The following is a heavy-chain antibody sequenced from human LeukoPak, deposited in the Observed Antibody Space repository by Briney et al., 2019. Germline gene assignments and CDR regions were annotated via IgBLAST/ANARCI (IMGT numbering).Heavy chain of an antibody. CDR2: IYYSGST. J-gene: IGHJ3*02. Sequence: SETLSLTGTVSGGSISSYYWSWIRQPPGKGLEWIGYIYYSGSTNYNPSLKSRVTISVDTSKNQFSLKLSSVTAADTAVYYCARDGSGYYDSSGYDAFDIWGQGTMVTVSS. V-gene: IGHV4-59*01. CDR3: ARDGSGYYDSSGYDAFDI. D-gene: IGHD3-22*01. CDR1: GGSISSYY.